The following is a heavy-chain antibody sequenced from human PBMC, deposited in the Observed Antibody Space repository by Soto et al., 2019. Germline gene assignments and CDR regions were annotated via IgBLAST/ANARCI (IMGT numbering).Heavy chain of an antibody. CDR1: GGSISSGGYY. D-gene: IGHD4-4*01. J-gene: IGHJ5*02. Sequence: PSETLSLTCTVSGGSISSGGYYWSWIRQQTGKGLEWIGYIYYSGSTYYNPSLKSRVTISVDTSKNQFSLKLSSVTAADTAVYYCARYSSYNWFDPWGQGTLVTVSS. CDR2: IYYSGST. V-gene: IGHV4-31*03. CDR3: ARYSSYNWFDP.